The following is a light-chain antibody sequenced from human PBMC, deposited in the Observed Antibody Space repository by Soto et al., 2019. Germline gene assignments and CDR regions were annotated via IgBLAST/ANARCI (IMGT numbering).Light chain of an antibody. CDR1: SSDVGAYNY. CDR3: TSYAGTYSFFYV. J-gene: IGLJ1*01. V-gene: IGLV2-8*01. Sequence: QSVLTQPPSASGSPGQSVTISCTGTSSDVGAYNYVSWYQQLPGKAPKLIIYEVSKRPSGVPDHFSGSKSGNTASLTVSGLQAEDDADYYCTSYAGTYSFFYVFGTGTKVTVL. CDR2: EVS.